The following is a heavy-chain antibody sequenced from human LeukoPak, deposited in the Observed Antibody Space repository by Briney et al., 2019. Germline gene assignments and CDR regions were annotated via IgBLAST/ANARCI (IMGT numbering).Heavy chain of an antibody. D-gene: IGHD2-15*01. CDR2: MNPNSGDT. J-gene: IGHJ4*02. Sequence: GASVKVSCKASGYTFTGYYMNWVRQAPGQGLEWMGWMNPNSGDTNYAQKFQGRVTMTRDTSISTAYMELSRLRSDDTAVYYCARGEYRLGYCSGGSCYSTRPFDYWGQGTLVTVSS. CDR1: GYTFTGYY. CDR3: ARGEYRLGYCSGGSCYSTRPFDY. V-gene: IGHV1-2*02.